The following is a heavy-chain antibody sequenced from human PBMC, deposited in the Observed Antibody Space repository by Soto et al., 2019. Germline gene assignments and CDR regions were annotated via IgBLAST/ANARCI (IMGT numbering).Heavy chain of an antibody. V-gene: IGHV5-51*01. J-gene: IGHJ4*02. CDR1: GYSFTSYW. CDR3: ARFDYGSGSYSSFDY. D-gene: IGHD3-10*01. CDR2: IYPGDSDT. Sequence: PGESLKISCKGSGYSFTSYWIGWVRQMPGKGLEWMGIIYPGDSDTRYSPSFQGQVTISADKSISTAYLQWSSLKASDTAMYYCARFDYGSGSYSSFDYWGQGTLVTVSS.